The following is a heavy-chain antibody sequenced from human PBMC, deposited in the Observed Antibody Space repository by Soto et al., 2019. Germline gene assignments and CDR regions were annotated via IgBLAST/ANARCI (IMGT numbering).Heavy chain of an antibody. V-gene: IGHV4-34*01. CDR1: GGSFSGYY. D-gene: IGHD6-6*01. Sequence: SETLSLTCAVYGGSFSGYYWSWIRQPPGKGLEWIGEINHSGSTNYNPSLKSRVTISVDTSKNQFSLKLSSVTAADTAVYYCARFYGAYSSSSGPKYYFDYWGQGTLVTVSS. CDR3: ARFYGAYSSSSGPKYYFDY. J-gene: IGHJ4*02. CDR2: INHSGST.